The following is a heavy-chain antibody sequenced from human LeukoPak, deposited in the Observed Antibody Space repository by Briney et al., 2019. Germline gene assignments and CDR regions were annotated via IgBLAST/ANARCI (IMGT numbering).Heavy chain of an antibody. J-gene: IGHJ4*02. CDR1: GFTFSSYS. CDR2: IYSGGST. V-gene: IGHV3-66*01. D-gene: IGHD5-24*01. Sequence: TGGSLRLSCAASGFTFSSYSMNWVRQAPGKGLEWVSVIYSGGSTYYADSVKGRFTISRDNSKNTLYLQMNSLRAEDTAVYYCAKDGTVEMATMDFDYWGQGTLVTVSS. CDR3: AKDGTVEMATMDFDY.